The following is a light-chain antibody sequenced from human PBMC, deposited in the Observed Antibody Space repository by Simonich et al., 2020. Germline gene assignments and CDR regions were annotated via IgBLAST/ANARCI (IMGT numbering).Light chain of an antibody. V-gene: IGKV4-1*01. CDR2: WAP. Sequence: DIVLTQSPDSLAVSLGERATINCKSSQSVLYSSNNKNYLAWYQQKPGQPPKRLIYWAPTRESWVPDRFSGSGSGTDFTLTISSLQAEDVAVYYCQQYYSTPYTFGQGTKLEIK. CDR1: QSVLYSSNNKNY. CDR3: QQYYSTPYT. J-gene: IGKJ2*01.